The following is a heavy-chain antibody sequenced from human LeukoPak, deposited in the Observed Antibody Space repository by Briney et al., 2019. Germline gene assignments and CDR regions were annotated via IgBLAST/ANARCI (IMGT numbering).Heavy chain of an antibody. V-gene: IGHV1-2*02. CDR1: GYTFTGYY. Sequence: ASVKVSCKASGYTFTGYYMHWVRQAPGQGLEWMGWNNPNSGGTNYAQKFQGRVTMTRDTSISTAYMELSRLRSDDTAVYYCARVARHDYTYYPGGNYFDYWGQGTLVTVSS. J-gene: IGHJ4*02. CDR2: NNPNSGGT. CDR3: ARVARHDYTYYPGGNYFDY. D-gene: IGHD4-11*01.